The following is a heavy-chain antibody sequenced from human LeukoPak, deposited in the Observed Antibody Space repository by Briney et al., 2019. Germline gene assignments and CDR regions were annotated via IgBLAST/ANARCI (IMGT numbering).Heavy chain of an antibody. D-gene: IGHD6-13*01. CDR2: IRYDGSNK. Sequence: SGGSLRLSCAASGFTFSSYGMHWVRQAPGKGLEWVAFIRYDGSNKYYADSVKGRFTISRDNSKNTLYLQMNSLRAEDTAVYYCAKELIAAAGPTAYYYYGMDVWGQGTTVTVSS. J-gene: IGHJ6*02. V-gene: IGHV3-30*02. CDR1: GFTFSSYG. CDR3: AKELIAAAGPTAYYYYGMDV.